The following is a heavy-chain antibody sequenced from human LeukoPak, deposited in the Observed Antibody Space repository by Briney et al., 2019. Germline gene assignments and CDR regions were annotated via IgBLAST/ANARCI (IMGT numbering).Heavy chain of an antibody. CDR1: GFTFSSYS. CDR3: ARDGADYGGNSDRPMGAFDI. V-gene: IGHV3-48*01. CDR2: ISSSSSTI. Sequence: GGSLRLSCAASGFTFSSYSMNWVRQAPGKGLEWVSYISSSSSTIYYADSVKGRFTISRDNAKNSLYLQMNSLRAEDTAVYYCARDGADYGGNSDRPMGAFDIWGQGTMVTVSS. D-gene: IGHD4-23*01. J-gene: IGHJ3*02.